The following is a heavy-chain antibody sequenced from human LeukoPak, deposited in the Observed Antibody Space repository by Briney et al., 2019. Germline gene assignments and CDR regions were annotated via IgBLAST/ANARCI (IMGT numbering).Heavy chain of an antibody. CDR3: ARSHYDSSGYERDYYYYMDV. CDR1: GGSISSSSYY. D-gene: IGHD3-22*01. J-gene: IGHJ6*03. Sequence: SETLSLTCTVSGGSISSSSYYWGWIRQPPGKGLEWIGSIYYSGSTYYNPSLKSRVTISVDTSKNQFSLKLSSVTAADTAVYYCARSHYDSSGYERDYYYYMDVWGKGTTVTISS. V-gene: IGHV4-39*01. CDR2: IYYSGST.